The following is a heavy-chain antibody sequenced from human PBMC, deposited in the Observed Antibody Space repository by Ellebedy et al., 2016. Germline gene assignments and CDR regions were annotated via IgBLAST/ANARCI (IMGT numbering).Heavy chain of an antibody. Sequence: GGSLRPSCAASGFTFSTYAMHWVRQAPGKGLEWMAVVSNDGSTKYYADSVKGRFTISRDNSKDTLSLQMNSLRAEDTAIYYCARENYYGSEILDAYDIWGQGTMVTVSS. CDR1: GFTFSTYA. V-gene: IGHV3-30*04. CDR2: VSNDGSTK. CDR3: ARENYYGSEILDAYDI. J-gene: IGHJ3*02. D-gene: IGHD3-10*01.